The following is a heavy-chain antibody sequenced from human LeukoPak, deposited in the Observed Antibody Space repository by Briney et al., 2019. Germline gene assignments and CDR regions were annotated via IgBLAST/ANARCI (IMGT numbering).Heavy chain of an antibody. CDR3: AILYSGSYYFDY. D-gene: IGHD1-26*01. CDR2: FDPEDGET. Sequence: ASVKVSCKVSGYTLTELSMHWVRQAPGKGLEWMGGFDPEDGETIYAQKFQGRVTMTEDTSTDTACMELSSLRSEDTAVYYCAILYSGSYYFDYWGQGTLVTVSS. CDR1: GYTLTELS. J-gene: IGHJ4*02. V-gene: IGHV1-24*01.